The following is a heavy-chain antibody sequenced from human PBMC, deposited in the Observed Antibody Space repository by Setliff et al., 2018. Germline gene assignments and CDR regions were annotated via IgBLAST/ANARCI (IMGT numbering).Heavy chain of an antibody. CDR3: TPWTGTSRLHY. J-gene: IGHJ4*02. V-gene: IGHV3-49*04. CDR2: IRGKPSSGTT. D-gene: IGHD1-7*01. CDR1: GFTFGDYA. Sequence: PGGSLRLSCTTSGFTFGDYAITWVRQAPGKGLEWVGFIRGKPSSGTTEYAASVKGRFTISRDDSKSIAYLQRSSLKTEDTALYYCTPWTGTSRLHYWGQGTLVTVSS.